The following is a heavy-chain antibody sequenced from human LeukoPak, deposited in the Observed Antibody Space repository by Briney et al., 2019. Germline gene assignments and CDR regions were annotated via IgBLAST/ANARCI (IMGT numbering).Heavy chain of an antibody. CDR3: ARTDSSGYYYWFDP. CDR2: IYHSGST. D-gene: IGHD3-22*01. Sequence: KPSETLSLTCTVSGYSISSGYYWGWIRQPPGKGLEWIGSIYHSGSTYYNPSLKSRVTISVDTSKNQFSLKLSSVTAADTAVYYCARTDSSGYYYWFDPWGQGTLVTVSS. J-gene: IGHJ5*02. CDR1: GYSISSGYY. V-gene: IGHV4-38-2*02.